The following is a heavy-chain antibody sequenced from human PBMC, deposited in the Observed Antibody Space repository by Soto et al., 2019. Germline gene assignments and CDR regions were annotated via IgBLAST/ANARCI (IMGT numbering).Heavy chain of an antibody. V-gene: IGHV3-23*01. D-gene: IGHD6-19*01. Sequence: LRLSCAASGFTFSAYTMSWVRQAPGKGLEWVSAISVSGDTTYYADSVKGRFTISRDNSKNTLYLQMNTLRAEDTAVYYCAKNRNTGVAGTSCWFGPWGQGTLVTVSS. CDR3: AKNRNTGVAGTSCWFGP. J-gene: IGHJ5*02. CDR2: ISVSGDTT. CDR1: GFTFSAYT.